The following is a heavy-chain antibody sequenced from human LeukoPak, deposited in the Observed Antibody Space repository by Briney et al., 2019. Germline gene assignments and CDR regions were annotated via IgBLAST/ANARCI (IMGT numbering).Heavy chain of an antibody. CDR3: ATGLWFGKYLDV. CDR2: INPSGGST. D-gene: IGHD3-10*01. Sequence: ASVKVSCKASGYTFTGYYMHWVRQAPGQGLEWMGIINPSGGSTSYAQKFQGRVTMTRDMSTSTVYMELSSLRSEDTAVYYCATGLWFGKYLDVWGKGTTVTISS. J-gene: IGHJ6*04. CDR1: GYTFTGYY. V-gene: IGHV1-46*01.